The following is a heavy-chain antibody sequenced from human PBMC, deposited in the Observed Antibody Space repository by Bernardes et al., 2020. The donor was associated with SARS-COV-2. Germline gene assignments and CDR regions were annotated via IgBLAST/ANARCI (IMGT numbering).Heavy chain of an antibody. CDR1: GGSISSGDYS. J-gene: IGHJ4*02. Sequence: LYLTFAVFGGSISSGDYSWSWIRQPPGKGLEWIGYIYQSGTTYYNPSLKSRVTISLDTSKTHFSLNLSSVTAADTAMYYCARGTLTSRATYYFDYWGQGTLVTVSS. CDR2: IYQSGTT. CDR3: ARGTLTSRATYYFDY. V-gene: IGHV4-30-2*01.